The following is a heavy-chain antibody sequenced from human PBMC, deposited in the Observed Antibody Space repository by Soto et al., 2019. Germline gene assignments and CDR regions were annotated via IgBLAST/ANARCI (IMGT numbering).Heavy chain of an antibody. J-gene: IGHJ4*02. V-gene: IGHV3-33*01. CDR2: IWYDGSNK. Sequence: PGGSLRLSCAASGFTFSSYGMHWVRQAPDKGLEWVAVIWYDGSNKYYADSVKGRFTISRDNSKNTLYLQMNSLRAEDTAVYYCARVPYYYDSSGYYYWCQGTLVTVS. D-gene: IGHD3-22*01. CDR1: GFTFSSYG. CDR3: ARVPYYYDSSGYYY.